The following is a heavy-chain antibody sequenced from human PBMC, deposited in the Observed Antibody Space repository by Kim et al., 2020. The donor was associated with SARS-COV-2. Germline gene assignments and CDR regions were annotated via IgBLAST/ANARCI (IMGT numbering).Heavy chain of an antibody. J-gene: IGHJ4*02. CDR2: INPSGGST. D-gene: IGHD1-26*01. CDR3: APSSGSYPFDY. CDR1: GDTFTSYY. Sequence: ASVNVSCKASGDTFTSYYMHWVRQAPGQGLEWMGIINPSGGSTSYAQKFQGRVTMTRDTSTSTVYMELSSLRSEDTAVYYCAPSSGSYPFDYWGQGTLVTVSS. V-gene: IGHV1-46*01.